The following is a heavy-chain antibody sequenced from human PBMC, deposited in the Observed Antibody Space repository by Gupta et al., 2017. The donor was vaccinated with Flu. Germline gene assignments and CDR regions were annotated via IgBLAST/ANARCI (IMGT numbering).Heavy chain of an antibody. CDR3: TRRSGDDSSGYYGY. Sequence: EVQLVESGGGLVQPGGSLKLSCAASGFTLRGSAMHWVRQASGKGLEWVGRLRSKANSYATAYSASVKGSFTISRDDSKNTAYLQMNSLKTEDTAVYYCTRRSGDDSSGYYGYWGQGTLVTVSS. CDR1: GFTLRGSA. CDR2: LRSKANSYAT. V-gene: IGHV3-73*02. D-gene: IGHD3-22*01. J-gene: IGHJ4*02.